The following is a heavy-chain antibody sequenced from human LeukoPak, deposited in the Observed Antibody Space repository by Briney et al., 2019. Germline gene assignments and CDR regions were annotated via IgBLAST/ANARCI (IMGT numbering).Heavy chain of an antibody. D-gene: IGHD2-21*02. CDR1: GISFSTYG. CDR3: AKDYCGGVCYTPPLGFNY. CDR2: IWYDGGKA. V-gene: IGHV3-33*06. Sequence: PGGSLRLSCVASGISFSTYGMHWVRQAPGKGLEWVAVIWYDGGKAYYADSVTGRFTISRDNPNNRVYLQMNSMRDEDTAVYYCAKDYCGGVCYTPPLGFNYWGQGTLVTVSS. J-gene: IGHJ4*02.